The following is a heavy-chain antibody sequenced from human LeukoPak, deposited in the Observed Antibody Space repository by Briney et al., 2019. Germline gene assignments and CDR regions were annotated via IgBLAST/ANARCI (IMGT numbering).Heavy chain of an antibody. D-gene: IGHD5-18*01. CDR2: ISSDGGIT. V-gene: IGHV3-64D*09. J-gene: IGHJ4*02. CDR1: GFIFSSFP. Sequence: PGGSLRLSCSASGFIFSSFPMHWVRQAPGKGLEYVSAISSDGGITYYYADSVKGRFTISRDNSKNTLYLQMRSLRPEDTAVYYCVKDRGYSYGYAKFDYWGQGTLVTVSS. CDR3: VKDRGYSYGYAKFDY.